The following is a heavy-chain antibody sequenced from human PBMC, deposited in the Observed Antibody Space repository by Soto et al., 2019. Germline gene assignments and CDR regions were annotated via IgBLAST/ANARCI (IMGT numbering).Heavy chain of an antibody. V-gene: IGHV3-48*01. CDR3: ARDPGLTLFGVVTPVDS. J-gene: IGHJ4*02. D-gene: IGHD3-3*01. CDR1: GFTFRSYS. CDR2: ISSVTSTI. Sequence: EVQLVESGGGLVPPGGSLRLSCAASGFTFRSYSMNWVRQAPGKGLEWISHISSVTSTIYYADSVKGRFTISRDNAKNSVFLQMNSLRAEDTAVYYCARDPGLTLFGVVTPVDSWGQGTLVSVFS.